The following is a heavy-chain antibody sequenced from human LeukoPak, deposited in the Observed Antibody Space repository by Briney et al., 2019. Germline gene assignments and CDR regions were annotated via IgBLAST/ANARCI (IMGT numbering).Heavy chain of an antibody. J-gene: IGHJ3*02. CDR2: INPNSGGT. CDR1: GYTFTGCY. D-gene: IGHD3-9*01. V-gene: IGHV1-2*02. Sequence: ASVKVSCKASGYTFTGCYMHWVRQAPGQGLVWMGWINPNSGGTNYAQKFQGRVTMTRDTSISTAYMELSRLRSDDTAVYYCARESHILTGQGAFDIWGQGTMVTVSS. CDR3: ARESHILTGQGAFDI.